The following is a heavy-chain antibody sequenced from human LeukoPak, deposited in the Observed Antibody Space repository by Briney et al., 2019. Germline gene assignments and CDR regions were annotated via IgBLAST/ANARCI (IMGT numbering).Heavy chain of an antibody. J-gene: IGHJ3*02. D-gene: IGHD3-10*01. CDR3: ARVRGARGTSAFDI. CDR1: GILFSDYY. Sequence: GGSLRLSCAASGILFSDYYMSWIRQAPGKGLEWVSYISNSDSSIYYADSVKGRFTISRDNAKNSLYLQMNSLRAEDTAVYYCARVRGARGTSAFDIWGQGTMVTVSS. V-gene: IGHV3-11*04. CDR2: ISNSDSSI.